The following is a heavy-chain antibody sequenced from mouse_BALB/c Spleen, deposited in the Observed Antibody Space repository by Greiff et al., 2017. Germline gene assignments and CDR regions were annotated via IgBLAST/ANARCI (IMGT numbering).Heavy chain of an antibody. Sequence: VQLKESGPGLVAPSQSLSITCTVSGFSLTSYGVHWVRQPPGKGLEWLGVIWAGGSTNYNSALMSRLSISKDNSKSQVFLKMNSLQTDDTAMYYCARERGGYYEAMDYWGQGTSVTVSS. CDR1: GFSLTSYG. V-gene: IGHV2-9*02. J-gene: IGHJ4*01. CDR3: ARERGGYYEAMDY. CDR2: IWAGGST. D-gene: IGHD2-3*01.